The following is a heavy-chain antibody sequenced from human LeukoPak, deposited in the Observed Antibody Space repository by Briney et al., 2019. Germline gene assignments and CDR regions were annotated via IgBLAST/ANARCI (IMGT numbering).Heavy chain of an antibody. J-gene: IGHJ4*02. Sequence: GGSLRLSCAASGFTFSSYAMSWVRQAPGKGLEWVANIKQDGSEKYYVDSVKGRFTISRDNAKNSLYLQMNSLRGEDTAVYYCATVYDFWSGYVSFDYWGQGTLVTVSS. CDR1: GFTFSSYA. V-gene: IGHV3-7*01. CDR3: ATVYDFWSGYVSFDY. D-gene: IGHD3-3*01. CDR2: IKQDGSEK.